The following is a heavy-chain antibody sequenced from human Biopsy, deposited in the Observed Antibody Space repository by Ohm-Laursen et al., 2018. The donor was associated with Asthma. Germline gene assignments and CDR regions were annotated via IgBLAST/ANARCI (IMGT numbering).Heavy chain of an antibody. V-gene: IGHV3-21*01. J-gene: IGHJ4*02. D-gene: IGHD6-6*01. Sequence: GSLRLSCAASGFAFRDFNINWVRQAPGKGLQRIASINSAGSYIYYADSVKGRFTISRDNSKDTLYLQVNSLRGDDTAVYYCARGKTWGRSYYFDYWGQGTLVTVSS. CDR2: INSAGSYI. CDR1: GFAFRDFN. CDR3: ARGKTWGRSYYFDY.